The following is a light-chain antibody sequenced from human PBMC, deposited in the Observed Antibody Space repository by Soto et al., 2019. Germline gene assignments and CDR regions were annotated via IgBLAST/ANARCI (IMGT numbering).Light chain of an antibody. Sequence: DIQMTQSPSTLSASVGDRFTITCRASQSISNRLAWYQQKPGKAPKLLIYAASSLQSGVPSRFSGSGSGTDFTLTITSLQPEDFATYYCQQSYNSPPITFGQGTRLEIK. CDR3: QQSYNSPPIT. CDR2: AAS. CDR1: QSISNR. V-gene: IGKV1-39*01. J-gene: IGKJ5*01.